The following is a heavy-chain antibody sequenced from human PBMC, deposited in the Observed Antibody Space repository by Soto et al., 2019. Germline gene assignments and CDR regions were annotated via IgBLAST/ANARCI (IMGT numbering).Heavy chain of an antibody. V-gene: IGHV3-23*01. CDR3: AREVGYGDFSAALLD. Sequence: EVKLWESGGGLVLPGGSLRLSCEASGFTFSNFGMSWVRQAPGKGLEWVSGLTGNGGTTYYADSVKGRFTISRDNSKNTLSLQMNSLRVDDTAVYYCAREVGYGDFSAALLDWGQGTLVTVSS. CDR2: LTGNGGTT. D-gene: IGHD4-17*01. J-gene: IGHJ4*02. CDR1: GFTFSNFG.